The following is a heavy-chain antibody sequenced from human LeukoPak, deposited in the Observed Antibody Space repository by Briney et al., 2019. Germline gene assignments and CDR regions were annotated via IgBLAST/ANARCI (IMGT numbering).Heavy chain of an antibody. D-gene: IGHD2-2*02. CDR3: ARGFCTSSSCYNDY. CDR2: MSFDVNNK. V-gene: IGHV3-30*04. J-gene: IGHJ4*02. CDR1: GFTFSSYA. Sequence: PGRSLRLSCAASGFTFSSYAMHWVRQAPGKGLEWVATMSFDVNNKYYADSVRDRFTISRDNSKNTLYLQMNSLRAEDTAVYSCARGFCTSSSCYNDYWGQGTLVTVSS.